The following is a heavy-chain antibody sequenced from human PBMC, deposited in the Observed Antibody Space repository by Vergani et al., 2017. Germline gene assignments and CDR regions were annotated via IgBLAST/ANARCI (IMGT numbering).Heavy chain of an antibody. V-gene: IGHV1-46*01. D-gene: IGHD6-19*01. CDR1: GYTFTAYY. CDR3: ARVGYSSGWYRPYYFDY. J-gene: IGHJ4*02. Sequence: QVQLVQSGAEVGKPGASVKISCKASGYTFTAYYIHWVRQAPEQGLEWVGVISPDGFSTFYAQKFQGRVTITRDTSTSTVYVELSRLRSDDTAVYYCARVGYSSGWYRPYYFDYWGQGTLVTVSS. CDR2: ISPDGFST.